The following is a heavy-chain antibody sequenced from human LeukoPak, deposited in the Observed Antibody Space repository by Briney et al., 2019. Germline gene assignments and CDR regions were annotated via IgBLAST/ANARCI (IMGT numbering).Heavy chain of an antibody. V-gene: IGHV4-30-2*01. Sequence: SQTLSLTCAVSGGSISIGGYSWSWIRQPPGKGLEWIGYIYHSGNTYYNPSLKSRVTISVDRSKNQFSLKLSSVTAADTAVYYCAREKGGYCSSTSCYGRGWFDPWGQGTLVTVSS. CDR2: IYHSGNT. CDR3: AREKGGYCSSTSCYGRGWFDP. CDR1: GGSISIGGYS. D-gene: IGHD2-2*01. J-gene: IGHJ5*02.